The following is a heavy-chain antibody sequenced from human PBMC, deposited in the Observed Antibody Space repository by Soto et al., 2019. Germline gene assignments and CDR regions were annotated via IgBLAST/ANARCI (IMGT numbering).Heavy chain of an antibody. V-gene: IGHV3-30-3*01. J-gene: IGHJ4*02. D-gene: IGHD4-17*01. CDR3: ARDVTVTRSY. Sequence: QVQLVESGGGVVQPGRSLRLSCAASGFTFSSYAMHWVRQAPGKGLEWVAVISYDGSNKYYADSVKGRFTISRDNSKNTLYLQMNSLRAEDTAVYYCARDVTVTRSYWGQGTLVTVSS. CDR1: GFTFSSYA. CDR2: ISYDGSNK.